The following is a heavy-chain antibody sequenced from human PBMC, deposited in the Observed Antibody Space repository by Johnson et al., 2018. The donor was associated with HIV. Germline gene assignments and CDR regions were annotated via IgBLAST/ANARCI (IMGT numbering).Heavy chain of an antibody. Sequence: QVQLVESGGGVVQPGRSLRLSCAASGFTFSSYAMHWVRQAPGKGLEWVAVISYDGSNKYYADSVKGRFTISRDNSKNTLYLQMHSLIAEDTALYYCARVHALPNNRLDPFDTWGHGTLVTVSS. CDR3: ARVHALPNNRLDPFDT. D-gene: IGHD2/OR15-2a*01. CDR1: GFTFSSYA. CDR2: ISYDGSNK. J-gene: IGHJ3*02. V-gene: IGHV3-30*04.